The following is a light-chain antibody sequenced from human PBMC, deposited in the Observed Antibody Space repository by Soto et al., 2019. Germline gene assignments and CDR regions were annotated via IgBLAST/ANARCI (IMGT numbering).Light chain of an antibody. CDR1: QSVKNN. Sequence: EIVMTQSPATLSVSPGERGTLSCRASQSVKNNLAWYQQKPGQAPRLLIYGAFTRATGIPDRFTGSGSGTDFTLTITRLEPEDFAVYYCEQYGSSPRTFGQGTKVDIK. V-gene: IGKV3-20*01. CDR3: EQYGSSPRT. J-gene: IGKJ1*01. CDR2: GAF.